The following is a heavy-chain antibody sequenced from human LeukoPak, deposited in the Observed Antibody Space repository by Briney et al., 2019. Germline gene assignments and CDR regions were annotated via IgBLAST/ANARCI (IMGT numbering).Heavy chain of an antibody. CDR2: IKQDGSEK. Sequence: GGSLRLSCAASGFTFSSYWMSWVRQAPGKGLEWVANIKQDGSEKYYVDSVKGRFTISRDSAKNSLYLQMNSLRAEDTAVYYCARDRAGKNYYYYGMDAWGQGTTVTVSS. V-gene: IGHV3-7*01. D-gene: IGHD3-10*01. CDR1: GFTFSSYW. J-gene: IGHJ6*02. CDR3: ARDRAGKNYYYYGMDA.